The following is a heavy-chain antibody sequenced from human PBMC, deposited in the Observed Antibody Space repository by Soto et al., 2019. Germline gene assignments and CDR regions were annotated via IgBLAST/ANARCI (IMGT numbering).Heavy chain of an antibody. Sequence: GASVKVSCKASGYTFTGYYMHWVRQAPGQGLEWMGWINPNSGGTNYAQKFQGWVTMTRDTSISTAYMELSRLRSDDTAVYYCARGPGSYFWTKYYYYGMDVWGQGTPVTVSS. D-gene: IGHD3-16*01. CDR3: ARGPGSYFWTKYYYYGMDV. CDR2: INPNSGGT. CDR1: GYTFTGYY. J-gene: IGHJ6*02. V-gene: IGHV1-2*04.